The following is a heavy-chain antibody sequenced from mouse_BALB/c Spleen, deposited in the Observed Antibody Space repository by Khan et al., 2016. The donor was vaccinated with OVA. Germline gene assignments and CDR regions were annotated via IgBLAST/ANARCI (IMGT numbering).Heavy chain of an antibody. J-gene: IGHJ2*01. CDR3: ARIYGGDFDY. CDR1: GYSITSDYA. V-gene: IGHV3-2*02. CDR2: ISYSGNT. Sequence: EVKLKESGPGLVKPSQSLSLTCTVTGYSITSDYAWNWIRQFPGNKLEWMGYISYSGNTKYNPSFKSRISITRDTSENQFFLQLNSVTIEDTAKYYCARIYGGDFDYWGQGTTLTVSS. D-gene: IGHD1-1*01.